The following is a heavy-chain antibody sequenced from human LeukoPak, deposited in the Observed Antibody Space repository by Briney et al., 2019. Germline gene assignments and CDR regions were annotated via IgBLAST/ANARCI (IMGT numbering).Heavy chain of an antibody. CDR1: GFTFSSYE. CDR3: AKVRGGIIGTQDAFDI. CDR2: IRFDGNNK. D-gene: IGHD1-20*01. Sequence: GGSLRLSCAASGFTFSSYEMNWVRQAPGKGLEWVAYIRFDGNNKYHADSVKGRFTISRDNSKNTLYLQMNSLRAEDTAVYYCAKVRGGIIGTQDAFDIWGQGTLVTVSS. V-gene: IGHV3-30*02. J-gene: IGHJ3*02.